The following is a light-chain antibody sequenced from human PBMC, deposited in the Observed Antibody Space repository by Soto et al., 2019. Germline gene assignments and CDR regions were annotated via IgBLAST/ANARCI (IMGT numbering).Light chain of an antibody. J-gene: IGKJ1*01. V-gene: IGKV3-15*01. CDR3: QQYHDWPQT. CDR1: QSVDSN. Sequence: EIVMTQSPATLSVSPGERATLSCRASQSVDSNFAWYQQKPGQVPRLLIYAASTRATGIPARFSGSGSGTEFTLPITGLQSEDFAVYYCQQYHDWPQTFGQGTKVEVK. CDR2: AAS.